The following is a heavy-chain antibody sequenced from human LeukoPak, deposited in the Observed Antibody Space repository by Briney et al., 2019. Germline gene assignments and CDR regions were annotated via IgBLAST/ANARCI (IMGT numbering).Heavy chain of an antibody. CDR1: GFPFTGIG. D-gene: IGHD3-10*01. Sequence: GGSLRLSCATSGFPFTGIGFHWVRQAPGKGLEWVALIWHDGSKTHYTDSVKGRFTMSRDDSKNTLFLEMNSLRVEDTAVYYCARDVGNFGSGSAHSDSWGQGTLVNVSS. CDR2: IWHDGSKT. J-gene: IGHJ4*02. CDR3: ARDVGNFGSGSAHSDS. V-gene: IGHV3-33*01.